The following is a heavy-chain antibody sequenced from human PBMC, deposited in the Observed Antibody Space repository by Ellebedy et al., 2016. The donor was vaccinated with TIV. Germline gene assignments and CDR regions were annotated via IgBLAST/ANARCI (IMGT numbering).Heavy chain of an antibody. J-gene: IGHJ4*02. CDR2: IYNIGST. CDR3: ARDLGYGYGYFDY. V-gene: IGHV4-61*01. CDR1: GGPVSSGSYY. Sequence: MPSETLSLTCTLPGGPVSSGSYYWTWFRPSPGKGLEWIGCIYNIGSTKQNTSRKTRVTISADTSKNQFSLRLSSVTAADTAVYYCARDLGYGYGYFDYWGQGTLVTVSS. D-gene: IGHD5-18*01.